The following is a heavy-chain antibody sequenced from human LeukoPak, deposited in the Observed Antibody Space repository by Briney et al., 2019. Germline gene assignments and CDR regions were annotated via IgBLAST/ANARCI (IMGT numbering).Heavy chain of an antibody. V-gene: IGHV3-7*03. Sequence: PGGSLRLSCAASGFTFSSYWMSWVRQAPGKGLEWVANIKQDGSEKYYVDSVRGRFTISRDNAKNSVYLQMNSLRAEGTAVYYCTRGVFSDLWGQGTLVTVSS. D-gene: IGHD2/OR15-2a*01. J-gene: IGHJ4*02. CDR1: GFTFSSYW. CDR2: IKQDGSEK. CDR3: TRGVFSDL.